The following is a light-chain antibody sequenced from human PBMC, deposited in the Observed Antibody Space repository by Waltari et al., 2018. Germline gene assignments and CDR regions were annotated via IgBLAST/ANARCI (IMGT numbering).Light chain of an antibody. CDR1: QSFSRR. J-gene: IGKJ2*03. CDR2: STS. CDR3: QQYNSDPYR. Sequence: DIQMTQSPSSLSASVGDSVTIPCRASQSFSRRLAWYQQKPGKAPKLLIFSTSNLQSGIPSRFSGGKSGTDFTLTISSLQPEDIGNYYCQQYNSDPYRFGQGTKVEIK. V-gene: IGKV1-27*01.